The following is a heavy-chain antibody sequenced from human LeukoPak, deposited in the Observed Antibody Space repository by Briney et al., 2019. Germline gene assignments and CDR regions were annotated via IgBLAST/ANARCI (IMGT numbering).Heavy chain of an antibody. J-gene: IGHJ5*02. D-gene: IGHD2-15*01. Sequence: ASVTVSCKASGYTFTSYGISWVRQAPGQGLEWMGWISAYNGNTNYAQKLQGRVTMTTDTSTSTAYMELRSLGSDDTAVYYCAKDIVVVVAAISVRWFDPWGQGTLVTVSS. V-gene: IGHV1-18*01. CDR3: AKDIVVVVAAISVRWFDP. CDR1: GYTFTSYG. CDR2: ISAYNGNT.